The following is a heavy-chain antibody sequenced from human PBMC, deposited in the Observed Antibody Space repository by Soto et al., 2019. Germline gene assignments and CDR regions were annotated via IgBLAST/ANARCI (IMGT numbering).Heavy chain of an antibody. CDR2: IYYSGST. CDR1: GGSISSSSYY. CDR3: ARQVKAYDILTGYYYFDY. J-gene: IGHJ4*02. Sequence: QLQLQESGPGLVKPSETLSLTCTVSGGSISSSSYYWGWIRQPPGKGLEWIGSIYYSGSTYYNPSLKSRVTLPVDPSKTQFSLKLSSVTAADTAVYYCARQVKAYDILTGYYYFDYWGQGTLVTVSS. V-gene: IGHV4-39*01. D-gene: IGHD3-9*01.